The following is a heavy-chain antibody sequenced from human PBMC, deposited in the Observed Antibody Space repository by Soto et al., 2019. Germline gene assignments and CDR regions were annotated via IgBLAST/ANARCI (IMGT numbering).Heavy chain of an antibody. CDR1: GFTVSSNY. Sequence: EVQLVESGGGLIQPGGSLRLSCAASGFTVSSNYMSWVRQAPGKGLEWVSVIYSGGSTYYADSVKGRFTISRDNSKNTLYLHMNSLRAEDTAVYYCARDSIRVYFPHWGQGTLVTVSS. CDR3: ARDSIRVYFPH. V-gene: IGHV3-53*01. J-gene: IGHJ1*01. CDR2: IYSGGST.